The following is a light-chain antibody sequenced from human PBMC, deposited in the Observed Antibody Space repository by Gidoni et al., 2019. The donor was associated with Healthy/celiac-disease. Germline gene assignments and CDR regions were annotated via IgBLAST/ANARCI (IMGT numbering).Light chain of an antibody. Sequence: IPMTPSPSTLSASVGDRVTITCRASQSISSWLDWYQQKPGKATKLLIYKASSLESGVPSRFSSSGSGTEFTLTSSSLQPDDFATYYCQQYNSYPWTFGQGTKVEIK. J-gene: IGKJ1*01. CDR2: KAS. CDR3: QQYNSYPWT. V-gene: IGKV1-5*03. CDR1: QSISSW.